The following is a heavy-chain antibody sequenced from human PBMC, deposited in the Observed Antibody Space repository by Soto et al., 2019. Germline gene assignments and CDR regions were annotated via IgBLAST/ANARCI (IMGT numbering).Heavy chain of an antibody. CDR1: GYRFTSYW. Sequence: PGESLKISCQGSGYRFTSYWIAWVRQMPGKGLEWVGVIYPGDSDVKYSPSFEGHVTISVDRSDGTAYLQWTSLKASDTAMYFCARHFDSSGYYPDYWGQGTQVTVS. D-gene: IGHD3-22*01. V-gene: IGHV5-51*01. CDR3: ARHFDSSGYYPDY. CDR2: IYPGDSDV. J-gene: IGHJ4*02.